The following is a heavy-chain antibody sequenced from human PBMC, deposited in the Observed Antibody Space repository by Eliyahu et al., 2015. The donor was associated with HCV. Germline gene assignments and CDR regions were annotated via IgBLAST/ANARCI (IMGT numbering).Heavy chain of an antibody. J-gene: IGHJ4*02. CDR2: ISKDGDNK. V-gene: IGHV3-30*07. Sequence: QVQLGQSGGGVVQPGRSLRLSCAASGFSFSHYPMHWVRQAPGKGLDWVAFISKDGDNKYYADSVKGRFTISRDNSKNTLYLQLNSLRVEDTAVYYCASGNYDDWWGQGSLVTVSS. CDR3: ASGNYDDW. D-gene: IGHD1-26*01. CDR1: GFSFSHYP.